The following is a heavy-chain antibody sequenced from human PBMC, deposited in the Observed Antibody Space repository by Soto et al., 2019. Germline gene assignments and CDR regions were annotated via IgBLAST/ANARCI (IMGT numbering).Heavy chain of an antibody. D-gene: IGHD7-27*01. J-gene: IGHJ6*02. CDR3: ARAPNWYYYYYGMDV. Sequence: QTLSLTCAISGYSVSSNSAACNCIRQSPSRGLEWLGRTYYRCKWYNDYAVSVKSRITINPDTSKNQFSLQLNSVTPEDTAVYYCARAPNWYYYYYGMDVWGQGTTVTVSS. CDR2: TYYRCKWYN. CDR1: GYSVSSNSAA. V-gene: IGHV6-1*01.